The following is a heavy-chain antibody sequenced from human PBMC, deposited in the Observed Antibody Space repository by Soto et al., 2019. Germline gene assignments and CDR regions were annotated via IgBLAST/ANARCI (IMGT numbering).Heavy chain of an antibody. CDR2: IKQDGSEQ. Sequence: GSLRLSCAASGFTFNTYWMSWVRQAPGRGLEWLANIKQDGSEQYYVDSVKGRFTISRDNAKSSLYLQLNRLRADDTAVYYCARGSNYYYYYYMDVWGKGTTVTVSS. V-gene: IGHV3-7*01. CDR3: ARGSNYYYYYYMDV. J-gene: IGHJ6*03. CDR1: GFTFNTYW.